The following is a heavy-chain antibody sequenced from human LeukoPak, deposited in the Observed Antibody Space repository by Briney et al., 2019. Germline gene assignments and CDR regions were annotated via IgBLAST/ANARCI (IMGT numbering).Heavy chain of an antibody. D-gene: IGHD3-22*01. CDR1: GYTFTSYY. V-gene: IGHV1-46*01. Sequence: ASVKVSCKASGYTFTSYYMHWVRQAPGQGLEWMGIINPSGGSTSYAQKFQGRVTMTRDMSTSTVYMELSSLRSEDTAVYYCARDRSQVHYYDSSGYYFDIWGQGTMVTVSS. J-gene: IGHJ3*02. CDR2: INPSGGST. CDR3: ARDRSQVHYYDSSGYYFDI.